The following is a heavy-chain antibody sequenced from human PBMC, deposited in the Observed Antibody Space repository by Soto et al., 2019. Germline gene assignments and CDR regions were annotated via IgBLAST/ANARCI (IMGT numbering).Heavy chain of an antibody. V-gene: IGHV3-30*18. Sequence: AGSLRLSCAASGFTLSIYGMHWVRQAPGKGLEWVAVISYDGSNKYYADSVKGRFTISRDNSKNTLYLQMNSLRAEDTAVYYCAKDIGEGSSSPGEYYYYYGMDVWGQGTTVTVSS. CDR2: ISYDGSNK. J-gene: IGHJ6*02. CDR1: GFTLSIYG. CDR3: AKDIGEGSSSPGEYYYYYGMDV. D-gene: IGHD6-6*01.